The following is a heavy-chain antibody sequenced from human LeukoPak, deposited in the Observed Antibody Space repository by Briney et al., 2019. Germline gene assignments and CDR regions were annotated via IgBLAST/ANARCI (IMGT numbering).Heavy chain of an antibody. Sequence: GASVKVSCKASGYTFTSYGISWVRQASGQGLEWMGWISAYNGNANYVQRLQGRVTLTTDTSTSTAHMELRSLGSDDTAVYYCAREAYTTGADYWGQGTLVTVSS. J-gene: IGHJ4*02. CDR1: GYTFTSYG. V-gene: IGHV1-18*01. CDR2: ISAYNGNA. D-gene: IGHD3-16*01. CDR3: AREAYTTGADY.